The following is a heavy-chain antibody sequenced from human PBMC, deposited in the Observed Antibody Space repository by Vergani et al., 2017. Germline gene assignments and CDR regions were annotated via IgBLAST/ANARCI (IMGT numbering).Heavy chain of an antibody. J-gene: IGHJ4*02. CDR3: ARDLEYGSDGDLTG. V-gene: IGHV3-48*01. CDR1: GFTFSSYS. D-gene: IGHD3-10*01. CDR2: ISSSSSTI. Sequence: EVQLVESGGGLVQPGGSLRLSCAASGFTFSSYSMNWVRQAPGKGLEWVSYISSSSSTIYYADSVKGRFTISRDNAKNSLYLQMNSLRAKDTAVYYCARDLEYGSDGDLTGWGQGTLVTVSS.